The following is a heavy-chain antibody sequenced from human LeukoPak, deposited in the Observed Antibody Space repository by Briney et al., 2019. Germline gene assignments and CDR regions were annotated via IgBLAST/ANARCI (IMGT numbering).Heavy chain of an antibody. CDR1: GFTFSDYA. CDR2: ISSYGGST. Sequence: GGSLRLSCAASGFTFSDYAMHWVRQAPGRGLQYVSAISSYGGSTSYANSVRGRFTISRDNSKNTLYLQMGSLRAEDMAVYYCARQLAYAVDYWGQGTLVTVSS. J-gene: IGHJ4*02. V-gene: IGHV3-64*01. D-gene: IGHD6-6*01. CDR3: ARQLAYAVDY.